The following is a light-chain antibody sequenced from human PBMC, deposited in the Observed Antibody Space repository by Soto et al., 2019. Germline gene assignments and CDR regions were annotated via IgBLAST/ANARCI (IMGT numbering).Light chain of an antibody. Sequence: DIQMTQSPSSVSASVGDTVTITCRASQGVGVWLGWYQQKPGKAPHLLIYDASSRATGIPDRFSGGGSGTDFTLTISRLEPEDFAVYYCQQFSSYPLTFGGGTKVDIK. J-gene: IGKJ4*01. CDR2: DAS. CDR3: QQFSSYPLT. V-gene: IGKV1-12*01. CDR1: QGVGVW.